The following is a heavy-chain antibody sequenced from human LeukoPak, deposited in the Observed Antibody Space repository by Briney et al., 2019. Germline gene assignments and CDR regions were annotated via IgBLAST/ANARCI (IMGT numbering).Heavy chain of an antibody. V-gene: IGHV1-69-2*01. CDR1: GYTFTDYY. CDR3: ASLLYSSSSGFDY. Sequence: GASVKVSCKVSGYTFTDYYMHWVQQAPGKGLEWMGLVDPEDGETIYAEKFQSRVTITADTSTDTAYMELSSLRSEDTAVYYCASLLYSSSSGFDYWGQGTLVTVSS. D-gene: IGHD6-6*01. J-gene: IGHJ4*02. CDR2: VDPEDGET.